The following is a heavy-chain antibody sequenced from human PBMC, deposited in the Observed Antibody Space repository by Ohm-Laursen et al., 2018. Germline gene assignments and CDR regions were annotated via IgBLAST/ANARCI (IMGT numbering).Heavy chain of an antibody. D-gene: IGHD3-16*02. CDR3: ARINYVWGSYRFDY. Sequence: TQTLTLTCTFSGFSLSTSTMGVSWIRQPPEKALEWLAHIFSNDEKSYSTSLRNKLTISKDTSKSQVVLTMTNMDPVDTATYYCARINYVWGSYRFDYWGQGTLITVSS. CDR1: GFSLSTSTMG. CDR2: IFSNDEK. J-gene: IGHJ4*02. V-gene: IGHV2-26*01.